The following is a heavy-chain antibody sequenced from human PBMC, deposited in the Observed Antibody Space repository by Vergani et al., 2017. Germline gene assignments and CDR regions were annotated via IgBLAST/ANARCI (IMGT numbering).Heavy chain of an antibody. V-gene: IGHV1-2*02. J-gene: IGHJ2*01. Sequence: QVQLVQSGAEVKKPGASVKVTCKASGYTFSGYYMNWVRQAPGQGLEWMGWINPKSGGTNYAQKFQGRVTMTRDTSISTAYMELSRLRSDDTGVYYCARNRIYDYGDYVGDWYFDLWGRGTLVTVSS. CDR3: ARNRIYDYGDYVGDWYFDL. CDR2: INPKSGGT. D-gene: IGHD4-17*01. CDR1: GYTFSGYY.